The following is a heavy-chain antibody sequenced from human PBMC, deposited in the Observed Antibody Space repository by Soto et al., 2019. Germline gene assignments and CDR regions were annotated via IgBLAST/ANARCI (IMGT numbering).Heavy chain of an antibody. D-gene: IGHD2-15*01. CDR3: ARRLDDTPETFFNWFGT. J-gene: IGHJ5*02. Sequence: NPSESLSLTCTVSGGSINTGGYYWGWIRHLPGEGLEWIGHIFYTGTAYYNPSLRSRVTVSIDTSANQFSLHMYSVTAADTAMYYCARRLDDTPETFFNWFGTWGQGILVTVSS. V-gene: IGHV4-31*03. CDR2: IFYTGTA. CDR1: GGSINTGGYY.